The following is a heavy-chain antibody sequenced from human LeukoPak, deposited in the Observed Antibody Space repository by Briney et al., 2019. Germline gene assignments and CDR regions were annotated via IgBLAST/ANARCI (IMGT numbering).Heavy chain of an antibody. CDR1: GCTFTGYY. J-gene: IGHJ4*02. D-gene: IGHD3-22*01. Sequence: ASVKVSCKASGCTFTGYYMHWVRQAPGQGLEWMGWINPNSGGTNYAQKFQGWATMTRDTSISTAYMELSRLRSDDTAVYYCARAPTYYYDSSGYYEHHFDYWGQGTLVTVSS. V-gene: IGHV1-2*04. CDR2: INPNSGGT. CDR3: ARAPTYYYDSSGYYEHHFDY.